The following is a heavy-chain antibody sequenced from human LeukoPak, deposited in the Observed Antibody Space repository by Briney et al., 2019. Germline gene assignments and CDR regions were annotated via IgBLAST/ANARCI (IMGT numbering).Heavy chain of an antibody. CDR2: ISAYNGNT. J-gene: IGHJ4*02. V-gene: IGHV1-18*01. CDR3: ARDIVVVVAAYWAPFDY. CDR1: GGTFSSYA. D-gene: IGHD2-15*01. Sequence: ASVKVSCKASGGTFSSYAISWVRQAPGQGLEWMGWISAYNGNTNYAQKLQGRVTMTTDTSTSTAYMELRSLRSDDTAVYYCARDIVVVVAAYWAPFDYWGQGTLVTVSS.